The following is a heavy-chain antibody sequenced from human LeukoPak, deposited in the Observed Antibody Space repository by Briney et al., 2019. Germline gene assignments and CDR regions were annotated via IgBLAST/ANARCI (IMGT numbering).Heavy chain of an antibody. Sequence: GASVKVSCKASGYTFTSYGISWVRQAPGQGLEWMGGIIPIFGTANYAQKFQGRVTITADESTSTAYMELSSLRSEDTAVYYCARGKDVLRFLEWSHYFDYWGQGTLVTVSS. CDR3: ARGKDVLRFLEWSHYFDY. CDR1: GYTFTSYG. J-gene: IGHJ4*02. D-gene: IGHD3-3*01. V-gene: IGHV1-69*13. CDR2: IIPIFGTA.